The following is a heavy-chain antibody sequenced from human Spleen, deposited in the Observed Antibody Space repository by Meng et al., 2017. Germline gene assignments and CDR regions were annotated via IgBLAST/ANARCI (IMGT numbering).Heavy chain of an antibody. V-gene: IGHV1-18*01. CDR2: INTDNGDT. CDR1: GYTLSRDG. CDR3: AREGAVAATNWFDP. Sequence: QGQMVLSGGEVKKPGASVKVSCEASGYTLSRDGFSWFRQAPGQGLEWMGWINTDNGDTVYAQKFQGRVTMTTDTSTSTAYMELRSLRSDDTAVYYCAREGAVAATNWFDPWGQGTLVTVSS. J-gene: IGHJ5*02. D-gene: IGHD6-19*01.